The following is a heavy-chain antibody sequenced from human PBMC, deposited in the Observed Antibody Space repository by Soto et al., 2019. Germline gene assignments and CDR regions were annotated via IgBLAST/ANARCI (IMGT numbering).Heavy chain of an antibody. Sequence: ASVKVSCKTSGHVFTSYYLHWVRQAPGQRLEWMGWINCRSGGTTYTQKFQGRVTLTMDTSTSTAYMELSSLISDDTALYYCMRGASARDSSGYPYYFDPWGQGTLVTVSS. D-gene: IGHD3-22*01. CDR3: MRGASARDSSGYPYYFDP. V-gene: IGHV1-2*02. CDR1: GHVFTSYY. CDR2: INCRSGGT. J-gene: IGHJ4*02.